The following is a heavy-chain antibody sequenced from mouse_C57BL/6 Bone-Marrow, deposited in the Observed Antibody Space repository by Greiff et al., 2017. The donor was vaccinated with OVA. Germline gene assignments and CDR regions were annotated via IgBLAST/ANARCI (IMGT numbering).Heavy chain of an antibody. CDR2: IYPRSGNT. D-gene: IGHD4-1*01. CDR3: ARHWDGYFDV. CDR1: GYTFTSYG. V-gene: IGHV1-81*01. J-gene: IGHJ1*03. Sequence: VKLMESGAELARPGASVKLSCKASGYTFTSYGISWVKQRTGQGLEWIGEIYPRSGNTYYNEKFKGKATLTADKSSSTAYMELRSLTSEDSAVYFCARHWDGYFDVWGTGTTVTVSS.